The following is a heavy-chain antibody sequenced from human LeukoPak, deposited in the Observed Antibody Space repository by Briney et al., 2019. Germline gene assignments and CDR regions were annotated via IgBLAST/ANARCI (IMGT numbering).Heavy chain of an antibody. CDR3: ARCILGGSCYYFDY. CDR2: IYDTEHS. CDR1: GDSISVYF. Sequence: SETLSLTCTVSGDSISVYFWSWIRLPPGKGLEWIGYIYDTEHSNYNPSLRRRVTISIDTSKNQFSLNLSSVTAADTAVYYCARCILGGSCYYFDYWGLGIQVSVSS. V-gene: IGHV4-4*08. D-gene: IGHD2-15*01. J-gene: IGHJ4*02.